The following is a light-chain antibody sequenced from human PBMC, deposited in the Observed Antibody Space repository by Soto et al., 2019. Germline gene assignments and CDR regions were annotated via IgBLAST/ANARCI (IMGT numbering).Light chain of an antibody. CDR3: ATWDSSLGAVV. J-gene: IGLJ3*02. CDR1: NSNIGNNH. V-gene: IGLV1-51*01. CDR2: DDD. Sequence: QSVLTQPPSVSAAAGQRVTISCSGSNSNIGNNHVSWYQHLPGTAPKVLLYDDDRRPSGIPDRISGSKSGTSATLDITELQTGDEADYYCATWDSSLGAVVFGGGTQLTVL.